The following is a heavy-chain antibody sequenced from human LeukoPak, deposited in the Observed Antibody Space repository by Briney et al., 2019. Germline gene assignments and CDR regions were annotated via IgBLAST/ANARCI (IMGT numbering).Heavy chain of an antibody. D-gene: IGHD2-15*01. V-gene: IGHV4-39*01. J-gene: IGHJ2*01. CDR2: IYYSGST. CDR3: ARLSGPLGFCSGGPCYSDWYFDL. Sequence: PSETLSLTCTVSGGSISSSSYYWGWIRQPPGKGLEWIGNIYYSGSTNYTPSLKSRVTISVDASKNRFSLKLSSVTAADTAVYYCARLSGPLGFCSGGPCYSDWYFDLWGRGSLVTVSS. CDR1: GGSISSSSYY.